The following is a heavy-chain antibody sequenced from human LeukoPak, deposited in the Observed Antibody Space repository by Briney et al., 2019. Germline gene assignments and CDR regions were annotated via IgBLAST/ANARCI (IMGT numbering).Heavy chain of an antibody. J-gene: IGHJ4*02. CDR2: IIPILGIA. Sequence: ASVKVSCKASGGTFSSYAISWVRQAPGQGLEWMGRIIPILGIANYAQKFQGRVTITADKSTSTAYMELSSLRSEDTAVYYCASSGEGYYRDYWGQGTLVTVSS. D-gene: IGHD3-22*01. V-gene: IGHV1-69*04. CDR3: ASSGEGYYRDY. CDR1: GGTFSSYA.